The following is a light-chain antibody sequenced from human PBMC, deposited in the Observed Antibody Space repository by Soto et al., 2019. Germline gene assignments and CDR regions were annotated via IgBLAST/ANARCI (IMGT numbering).Light chain of an antibody. CDR3: ATWYDRLHGPV. CDR2: SNN. V-gene: IGLV1-44*01. J-gene: IGLJ2*01. Sequence: QSVLTQPPSASGTPGQRVTISCSGSSSNIGSNSGNWYQQLPGTAPKLLIYSNNQRPSGVPDRFSGSKSGTSASLAISGLQSEDEAGYYCATWYDRLHGPVLGGGTKQTVL. CDR1: SSNIGSNS.